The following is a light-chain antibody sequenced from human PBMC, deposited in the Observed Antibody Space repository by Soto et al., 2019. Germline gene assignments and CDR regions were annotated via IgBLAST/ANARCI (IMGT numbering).Light chain of an antibody. CDR2: GAS. V-gene: IGKV3-20*01. CDR1: QTVSGRY. Sequence: EIVLTQSPGTLSLSPGERATLSCRAGQTVSGRYLAWFQQKPGQAPRLLVYGASSRATGIPDRFSGSGSGTDFTLTISRLEPEDFAVYYCHQYVTSPWTLGQGTKVEIK. J-gene: IGKJ1*01. CDR3: HQYVTSPWT.